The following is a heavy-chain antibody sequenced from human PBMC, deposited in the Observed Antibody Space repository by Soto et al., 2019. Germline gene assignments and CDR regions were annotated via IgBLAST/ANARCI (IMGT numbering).Heavy chain of an antibody. Sequence: EVQLVESGGGLVQPGGSLRLTCAASGFTVSKYWMSWVRQTSGKGLEWVAKMNKDGSDKNYVDSVKGRFSISRDTAKKSFYLQRSSLGADDRAVYYCAGGGGNFDQWGQGTLVTVSS. CDR2: MNKDGSDK. J-gene: IGHJ4*02. V-gene: IGHV3-7*04. CDR3: AGGGGNFDQ. D-gene: IGHD3-16*01. CDR1: GFTVSKYW.